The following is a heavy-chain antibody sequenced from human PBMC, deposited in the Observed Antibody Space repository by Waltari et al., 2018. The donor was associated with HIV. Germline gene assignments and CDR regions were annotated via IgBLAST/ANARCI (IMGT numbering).Heavy chain of an antibody. J-gene: IGHJ1*01. D-gene: IGHD5-18*01. CDR3: ARVRGYSYAH. CDR2: IYYSGST. CDR1: GGSISSSSYY. V-gene: IGHV4-39*07. Sequence: QLQLQESGPGLVKPSETQSLTCTVPGGSISSSSYYWGWIRQPPGKGLEWIGSIYYSGSTYYNPSLKSRVTISVDTSKNQFSLKLSSVTAADTAVYYCARVRGYSYAHWGQGTLVTVSS.